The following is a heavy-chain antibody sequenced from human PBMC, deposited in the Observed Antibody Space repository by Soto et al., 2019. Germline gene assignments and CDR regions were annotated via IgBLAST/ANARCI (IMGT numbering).Heavy chain of an antibody. D-gene: IGHD6-19*01. V-gene: IGHV3-23*01. J-gene: IGHJ4*02. Sequence: VQLLESGGGLVQPGGSLRLSCAASGFTFRDYAMNWVRQAPGKGPEWVSDIRGSGDSARYADSVRGRFTISRDNSRNTLYLQMTSLRVDDTAVYYCGKERRGSGWSVCNYWGQGTLVTVSS. CDR1: GFTFRDYA. CDR2: IRGSGDSA. CDR3: GKERRGSGWSVCNY.